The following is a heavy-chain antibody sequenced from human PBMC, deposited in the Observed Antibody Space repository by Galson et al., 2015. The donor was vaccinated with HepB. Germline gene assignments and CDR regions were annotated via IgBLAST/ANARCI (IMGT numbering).Heavy chain of an antibody. V-gene: IGHV4-59*02. D-gene: IGHD3-10*01. Sequence: SETLSLTCSVSGGSVSSHYWSWIRQPPGKGLEWIGYIYYTGSTNYNPSLKSRVTISLDTSKSQFSVKLTSVIAADTAIYYCARERGDRADYWGQGTLVTVSS. CDR1: GGSVSSHY. CDR3: ARERGDRADY. J-gene: IGHJ4*02. CDR2: IYYTGST.